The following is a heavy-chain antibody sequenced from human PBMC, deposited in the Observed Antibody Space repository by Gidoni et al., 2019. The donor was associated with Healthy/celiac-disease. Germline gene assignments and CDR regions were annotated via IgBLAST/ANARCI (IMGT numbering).Heavy chain of an antibody. CDR3: ARGGDCSGGSCYGWFDP. Sequence: QVQLQESGPGLVKPSEPLSLTCTVSGGPISSYYWSWIRQPPGKGLEWIGYIYYSGSTNYYPSLKSRVTISVDTSKNQFSLKLSSVTAADTAVYYCARGGDCSGGSCYGWFDPWGQGTLVTVSS. D-gene: IGHD2-15*01. V-gene: IGHV4-59*01. CDR2: IYYSGST. CDR1: GGPISSYY. J-gene: IGHJ5*02.